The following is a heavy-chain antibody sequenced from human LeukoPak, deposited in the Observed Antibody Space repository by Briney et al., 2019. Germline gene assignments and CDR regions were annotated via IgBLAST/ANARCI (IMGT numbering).Heavy chain of an antibody. D-gene: IGHD5-24*01. CDR1: GGSFSDYY. CDR3: ARGMATISSHDYYYYGMDV. V-gene: IGHV4-34*01. CDR2: INHSGST. J-gene: IGHJ6*02. Sequence: RTSETLSLTCAVYGGSFSDYYWSWIRQPPGKGLEWIGEINHSGSTNYNPSLKSRVTISVDTSKNQFSLKLSSVTAADTAVYYCARGMATISSHDYYYYGMDVWGRGTTVTVSS.